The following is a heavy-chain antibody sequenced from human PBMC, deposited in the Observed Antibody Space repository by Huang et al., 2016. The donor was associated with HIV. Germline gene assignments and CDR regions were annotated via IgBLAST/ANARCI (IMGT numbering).Heavy chain of an antibody. V-gene: IGHV3-49*05. CDR2: IRSEAYGVAT. J-gene: IGHJ4*02. D-gene: IGHD6-19*01. CDR1: GFIFGDHA. CDR3: ARDGGTGIALAGTGLLFDY. Sequence: EVQLVDSGGDLVKPGRSLRLSCAASGFIFGDHALGWFRRAPGKGLEWVGFIRSEAYGVATEYAASVRGRFTISRDDSKTIAYLQMDSLKSDDTAVYYCARDGGTGIALAGTGLLFDYWGQGSLVTVSS.